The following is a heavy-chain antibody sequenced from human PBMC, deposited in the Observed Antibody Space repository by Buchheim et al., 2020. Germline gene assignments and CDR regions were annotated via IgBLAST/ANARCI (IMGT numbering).Heavy chain of an antibody. CDR1: GGSFSGFY. D-gene: IGHD2-2*02. V-gene: IGHV4-34*01. CDR2: INHSGSA. Sequence: QVQLQQWGAGLLKPSETLSLTCVVSGGSFSGFYWSWVRQSPGKGLESIGEINHSGSANYSPSLKSRVTFSIDTSRNQFSLRLSSVTAAVTAVYYCARGPCSYTSCHTWGYYYYYRDVWGRGTT. CDR3: ARGPCSYTSCHTWGYYYYYRDV. J-gene: IGHJ6*03.